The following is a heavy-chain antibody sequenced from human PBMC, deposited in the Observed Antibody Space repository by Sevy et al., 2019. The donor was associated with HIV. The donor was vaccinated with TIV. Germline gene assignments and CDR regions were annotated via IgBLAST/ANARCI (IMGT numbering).Heavy chain of an antibody. CDR3: AREGCSRPHDY. CDR2: LSFGCGEI. V-gene: IGHV3-23*01. D-gene: IGHD2-8*01. Sequence: GGSLRLSCAASGFAFYEYSMSWIRQAPGKGLEWVATLSFGCGEINYEDSVKGRFTISRDNSKNSFYLQMDNLRVEDTALYYCAREGCSRPHDYWGQGTRVTVSS. J-gene: IGHJ4*02. CDR1: GFAFYEYS.